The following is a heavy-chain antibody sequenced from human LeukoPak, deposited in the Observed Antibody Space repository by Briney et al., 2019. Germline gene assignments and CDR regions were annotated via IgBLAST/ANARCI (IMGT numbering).Heavy chain of an antibody. J-gene: IGHJ5*02. CDR2: IYYSGST. Sequence: SETLSLTCTVSGGSISSYYWSWIRQPPGKGLEWIGYIYYSGSTNYNPSLKSRVTISVDTSKNQFSLKLSSVTAADMAVYYCARDMNDHIFDPWGQGTLVTVSS. V-gene: IGHV4-59*01. D-gene: IGHD1-14*01. CDR1: GGSISSYY. CDR3: ARDMNDHIFDP.